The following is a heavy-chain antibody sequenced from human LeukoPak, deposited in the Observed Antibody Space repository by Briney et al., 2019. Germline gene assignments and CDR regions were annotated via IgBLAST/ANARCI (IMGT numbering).Heavy chain of an antibody. CDR1: GYTFTSYG. Sequence: GASVKVSCKASGYTFTSYGISWVRQAPGQGLEWMGWISAYNGNTNYAQKLQGRVTMTTDTSTSTAYMERRSLRSDDTAVYYCAREDSSGWSTRLDYWGQGTLVTVSS. CDR2: ISAYNGNT. J-gene: IGHJ4*02. CDR3: AREDSSGWSTRLDY. D-gene: IGHD6-19*01. V-gene: IGHV1-18*01.